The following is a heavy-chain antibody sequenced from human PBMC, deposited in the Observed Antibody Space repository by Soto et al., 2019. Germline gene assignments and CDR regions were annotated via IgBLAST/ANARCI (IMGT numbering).Heavy chain of an antibody. CDR1: GYTFTGYY. Sequence: QVQLVQSGAEVKKPGASVKVSCKASGYTFTGYYMHWVRQAPGQGLEWMGWINPNSGGTNYAQKFQGRVTTTRNTSISTASMELSRLRSDDTAVYYCARHDGSSAGYYYYGMDVWGQGTTVTVSS. V-gene: IGHV1-2*02. CDR2: INPNSGGT. J-gene: IGHJ6*02. D-gene: IGHD6-6*01. CDR3: ARHDGSSAGYYYYGMDV.